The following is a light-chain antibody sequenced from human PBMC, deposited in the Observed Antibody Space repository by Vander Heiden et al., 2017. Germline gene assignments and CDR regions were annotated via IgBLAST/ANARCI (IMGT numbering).Light chain of an antibody. J-gene: IGLJ2*01. CDR3: QVWDSSSDHPI. CDR2: DAS. CDR1: NIGSKS. V-gene: IGLV3-21*02. Sequence: SYVLTQPPSVSVAPGQTARITCGGNNIGSKSVYWYQQKPGQAPVLVVYDASDRPSGIPERFSGSNSGNTATLTISRVEAGDEADYYCQVWDSSSDHPIFGGGTKLTVL.